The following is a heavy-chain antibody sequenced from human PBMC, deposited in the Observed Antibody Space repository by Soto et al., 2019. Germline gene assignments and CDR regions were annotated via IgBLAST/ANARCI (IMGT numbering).Heavy chain of an antibody. CDR1: GYSFTSYW. J-gene: IGHJ5*02. V-gene: IGHV5-51*01. D-gene: IGHD6-13*01. CDR2: IYPGDSDT. Sequence: PGESLKISCKGSGYSFTSYWIGWVRQMPGKGLEWMGIIYPGDSDTRYSPSFQGQVTISADKSISTAYLQWSSLKASDTAMYYCARLAAARTRVVYSWFDPWGQGTLVTVPS. CDR3: ARLAAARTRVVYSWFDP.